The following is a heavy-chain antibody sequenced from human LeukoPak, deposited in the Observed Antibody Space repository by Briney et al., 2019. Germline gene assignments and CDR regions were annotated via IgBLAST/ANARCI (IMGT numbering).Heavy chain of an antibody. J-gene: IGHJ4*02. CDR1: GYSISSGYY. CDR3: ARRLLLEGYFDY. CDR2: IYHSGST. V-gene: IGHV4-38-2*02. Sequence: SETLSLTCTVSGYSISSGYYWGWIRQPPGKGLEWIGSIYHSGSTYYNPSLKSRVTISVDTSKNQFSLKLSSVTAADTAVYYCARRLLLEGYFDYWGQGTLVTVSS. D-gene: IGHD2-21*02.